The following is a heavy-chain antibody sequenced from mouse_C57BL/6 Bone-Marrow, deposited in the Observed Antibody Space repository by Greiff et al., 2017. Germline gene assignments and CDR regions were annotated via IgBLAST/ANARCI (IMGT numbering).Heavy chain of an antibody. Sequence: EVNVVESGGGLVQSGRSLRLSCATSGFTFSDFYMEWVRQAPGKGLEWIAASRNKANDYTTEYSASVKGRFTVSRDTSQSILYLQMNALRAEDTASYYCARDSHYYGSSYGYFDVWGTGTTVTVSS. CDR2: SRNKANDYTT. CDR3: ARDSHYYGSSYGYFDV. D-gene: IGHD1-1*01. CDR1: GFTFSDFY. V-gene: IGHV7-1*01. J-gene: IGHJ1*03.